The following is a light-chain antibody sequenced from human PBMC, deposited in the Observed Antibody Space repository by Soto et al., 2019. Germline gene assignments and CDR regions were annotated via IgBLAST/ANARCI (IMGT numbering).Light chain of an antibody. CDR2: DVS. Sequence: AIQLTQSPSSLSASVGDRVTITCRASQGISSALAWYQQKPGKSPNLLIYDVSSLESGVPSRSRGSGSGTDFTLTISSLQPEDFATYYCQQFNTYPALTFGGGTKVEIK. J-gene: IGKJ4*01. CDR1: QGISSA. CDR3: QQFNTYPALT. V-gene: IGKV1-13*02.